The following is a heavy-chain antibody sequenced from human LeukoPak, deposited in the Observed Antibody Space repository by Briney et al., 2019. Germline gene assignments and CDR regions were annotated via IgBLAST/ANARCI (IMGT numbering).Heavy chain of an antibody. CDR1: GFTFSTYW. CDR3: ARAGLAAAGISFDY. Sequence: GGSLRLSCAASGFTFSTYWMNWVRQAPGKGLEWVSYISSSGSTIYYADSVKGRFTISRDNAKNSLYLQMNSLRAEDTAVYYCARAGLAAAGISFDYWGQGTLVTVSS. D-gene: IGHD6-13*01. J-gene: IGHJ4*02. CDR2: ISSSGSTI. V-gene: IGHV3-48*04.